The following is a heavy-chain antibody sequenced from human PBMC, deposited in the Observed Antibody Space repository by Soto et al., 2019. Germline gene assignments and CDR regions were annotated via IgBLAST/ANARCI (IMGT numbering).Heavy chain of an antibody. Sequence: QVQLVESGGGVVQPGSSLRVSCVGSGFTFRSYVIHWVRQAPGKGLEWVALTSYDGTNKYYDDSVRGRFTISRDNSRNTVDLQMDSLRIEDTDLYYCARWGTTGGLDVWGQGTLVSVSS. CDR3: ARWGTTGGLDV. CDR1: GFTFRSYV. CDR2: TSYDGTNK. D-gene: IGHD3-16*01. J-gene: IGHJ1*01. V-gene: IGHV3-33*05.